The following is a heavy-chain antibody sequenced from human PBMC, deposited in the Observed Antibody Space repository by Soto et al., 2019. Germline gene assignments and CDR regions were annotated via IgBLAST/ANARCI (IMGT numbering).Heavy chain of an antibody. D-gene: IGHD3-10*01. Sequence: LRLSCSASGFTFSSHAMHWVRQAPGKGLEWVALISYDGSSKFYADSVKGRFTISRDNSKNTLYLQMNSLRVEDTAVNYCARALGGSGTYYADYWGQGTLVTVSS. V-gene: IGHV3-30-3*01. CDR3: ARALGGSGTYYADY. CDR1: GFTFSSHA. J-gene: IGHJ4*01. CDR2: ISYDGSSK.